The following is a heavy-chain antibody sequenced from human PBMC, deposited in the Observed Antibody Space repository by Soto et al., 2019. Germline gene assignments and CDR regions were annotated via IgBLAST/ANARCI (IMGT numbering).Heavy chain of an antibody. Sequence: SGGSLRLSCAASGFTFSSQNMNWVRQAPGKGLEWLSYISSGSNTIYYADSVKGRFTISRDNAKNSLYLQMNSLRDEDTAVYYCARDRAYSSGWYFHYYGMAVWGQGTTVTV. V-gene: IGHV3-48*02. CDR2: ISSGSNTI. CDR3: ARDRAYSSGWYFHYYGMAV. CDR1: GFTFSSQN. D-gene: IGHD6-19*01. J-gene: IGHJ6*02.